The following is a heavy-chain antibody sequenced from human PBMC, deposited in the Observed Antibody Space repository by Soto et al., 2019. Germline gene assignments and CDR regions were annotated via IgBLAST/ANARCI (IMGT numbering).Heavy chain of an antibody. CDR1: GFTFSSYG. J-gene: IGHJ4*02. CDR2: ISYDGSNK. CDR3: AKRYSSGWYYFDY. D-gene: IGHD6-19*01. Sequence: QVQLVESGGGVVQPGRSLRLSRAASGFTFSSYGMHWVRQAPGKGLEWVAVISYDGSNKYYADSVKGRFTISRDNSKNTLYLQMNSLSAEDTAVYYCAKRYSSGWYYFDYWGQGTLVTVSS. V-gene: IGHV3-30*18.